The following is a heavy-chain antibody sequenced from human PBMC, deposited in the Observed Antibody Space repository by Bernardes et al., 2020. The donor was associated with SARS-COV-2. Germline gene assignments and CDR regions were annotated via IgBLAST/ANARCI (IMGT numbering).Heavy chain of an antibody. CDR1: GFTFSSYA. CDR3: AKDGGIVGATSSFDY. J-gene: IGHJ4*03. CDR2: ISGSGGST. D-gene: IGHD1-26*01. V-gene: IGHV3-23*01. Sequence: GGSLRLSCAASGFTFSSYAMSWVRQAPGKGLEWVSAISGSGGSTYYADSVKGRFTISRDNSKNTLYLQMNSLRAEDTAVYYCAKDGGIVGATSSFDYWGQGTTVTVSS.